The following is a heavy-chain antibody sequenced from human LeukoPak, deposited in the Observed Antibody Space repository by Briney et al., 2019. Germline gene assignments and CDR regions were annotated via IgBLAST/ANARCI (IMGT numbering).Heavy chain of an antibody. J-gene: IGHJ4*02. V-gene: IGHV4-59*08. D-gene: IGHD3-22*01. CDR1: GGSISSHY. Sequence: SETLSLTCTVSGGSISSHYWSWIRQPPGKGLEWIGYIYYSGSTNYNPSLKSRVTISVDTSKNQFSLKLSSVTAADTAVYYCARGYDNVDYWGQGTLVTVSS. CDR2: IYYSGST. CDR3: ARGYDNVDY.